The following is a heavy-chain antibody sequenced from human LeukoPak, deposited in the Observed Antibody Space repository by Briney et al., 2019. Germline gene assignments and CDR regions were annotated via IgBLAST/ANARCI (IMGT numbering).Heavy chain of an antibody. J-gene: IGHJ4*02. CDR2: INHSGYT. Sequence: SETLSLTCGVSGVPFSNYYWSGVRQSPTQGLEWIGEINHSGYTNYNPSLKSRVTMSIDTSKNQFSLKLTSVPAAAAGVYYCTRAVAGHPDWGQGTLVTVSS. V-gene: IGHV4-34*01. CDR1: GVPFSNYY. D-gene: IGHD6-19*01. CDR3: TRAVAGHPD.